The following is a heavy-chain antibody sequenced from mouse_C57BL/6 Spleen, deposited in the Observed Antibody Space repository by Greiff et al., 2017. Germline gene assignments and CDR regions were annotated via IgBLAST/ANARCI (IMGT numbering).Heavy chain of an antibody. D-gene: IGHD2-5*01. V-gene: IGHV5-4*01. CDR3: ARDGYSNSLDY. Sequence: EVQLMESGGGLVKPGGSLKLSCAASGFTFSSYAMSWVRQTPEKRLEWVATISDGGSYTYYPANVKGRFTISRDNAKNNLYLQMSHLKSEDTAMYYCARDGYSNSLDYWGQGTTLTVSS. CDR2: ISDGGSYT. J-gene: IGHJ2*01. CDR1: GFTFSSYA.